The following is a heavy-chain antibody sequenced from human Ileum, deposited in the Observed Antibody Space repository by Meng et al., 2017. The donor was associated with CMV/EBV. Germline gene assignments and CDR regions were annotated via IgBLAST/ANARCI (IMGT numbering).Heavy chain of an antibody. CDR1: GGSTNTFY. D-gene: IGHD2-8*01. V-gene: IGHV4-59*01. CDR2: VYYTGNT. Sequence: SETLSLTCTVSGGSTNTFYWSWIRQPPGKGLEFIGNVYYTGNTNYNPSLKSLVTMSVDTSKRQVSLKLTSMSTADTAVYYCARGRWCENGVCTEDHDYFGPWGQGTLVTVSS. CDR3: ARGRWCENGVCTEDHDYFGP. J-gene: IGHJ5*02.